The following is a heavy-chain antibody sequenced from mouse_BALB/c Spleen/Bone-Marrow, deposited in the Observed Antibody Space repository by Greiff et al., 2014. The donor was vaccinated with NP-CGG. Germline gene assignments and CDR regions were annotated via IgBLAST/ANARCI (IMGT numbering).Heavy chain of an antibody. D-gene: IGHD4-1*01. J-gene: IGHJ4*01. Sequence: VQLQQSGAELVKPGASGKFSCTASGFNLKDTYMHWVKQRPEKGLEGMGRIDPANGDTKYDRNFQGKATITADTSANTAYLQLSSVASEDTAVYYCARWEYYAMDDWGPGTSVTVSS. CDR1: GFNLKDTY. CDR3: ARWEYYAMDD. V-gene: IGHV14-3*02. CDR2: IDPANGDT.